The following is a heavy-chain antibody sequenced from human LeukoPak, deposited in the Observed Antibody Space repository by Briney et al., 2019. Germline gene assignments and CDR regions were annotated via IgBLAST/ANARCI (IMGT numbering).Heavy chain of an antibody. CDR3: ARDPYSGSYGDSYYYYMDV. CDR2: ITTSSTYT. J-gene: IGHJ6*03. CDR1: GFSFSSYN. Sequence: GSLRLSCAASGFSFSSYNMNWVRQAPGKGLEWVSSITTSSTYTFYADSVKGRFTISRDNAKNSLYLQMNSLRAEDTAVYYCARDPYSGSYGDSYYYYMDVWGKGTTVTISS. V-gene: IGHV3-21*01. D-gene: IGHD1-26*01.